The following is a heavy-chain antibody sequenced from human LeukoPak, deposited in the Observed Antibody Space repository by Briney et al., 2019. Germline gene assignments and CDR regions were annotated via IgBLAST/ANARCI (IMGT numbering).Heavy chain of an antibody. D-gene: IGHD3-22*01. V-gene: IGHV7-4-1*02. J-gene: IGHJ1*01. CDR2: INTNTGNP. CDR1: GYTFTSYA. Sequence: GASGKVSCKASGYTFTSYAMNWVRHAPGQGLEWMGWINTNTGNPTYAQGFTGRFVFSLDTSVSTAYLQISSLKAEDTAGYYCARVHSSGYAEYFQHWGDGNLVTASS. CDR3: ARVHSSGYAEYFQH.